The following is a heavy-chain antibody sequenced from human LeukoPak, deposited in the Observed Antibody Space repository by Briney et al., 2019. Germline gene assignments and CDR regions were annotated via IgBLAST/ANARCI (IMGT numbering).Heavy chain of an antibody. D-gene: IGHD3-10*01. CDR3: TSLAYGSGSYYIAGYY. CDR1: GFTFSGSA. J-gene: IGHJ4*02. CDR2: IRSKANSYAT. V-gene: IGHV3-73*01. Sequence: PGGSLRLSCAASGFTFSGSAMHWVRQASGKGLEWVGRIRSKANSYATAYAASVKGRFTISRDDSKNTAYLQMNSLKTEDTAVYYCTSLAYGSGSYYIAGYYWGQGTPVTVSS.